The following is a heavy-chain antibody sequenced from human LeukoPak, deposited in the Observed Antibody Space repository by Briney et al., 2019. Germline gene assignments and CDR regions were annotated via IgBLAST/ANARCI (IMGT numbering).Heavy chain of an antibody. V-gene: IGHV3-23*01. CDR1: GFTFTTYG. CDR3: ASDDSRFDY. Sequence: GGSLRLSCAASGFTFTTYGMSWVREAPGKGLEWVSVISGSGDAAYYADSVKGRFTIPRDNSKNTVSLQMNSLRAEDTATYYCASDDSRFDYWGQGTLVTVSS. D-gene: IGHD1-1*01. CDR2: ISGSGDAA. J-gene: IGHJ4*02.